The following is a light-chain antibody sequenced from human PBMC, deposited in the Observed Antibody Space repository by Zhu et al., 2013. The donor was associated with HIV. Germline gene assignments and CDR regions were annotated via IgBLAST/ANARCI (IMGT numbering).Light chain of an antibody. CDR3: LQHGSYPWT. Sequence: EIVLTQSPGTLSLSPGERATLSCRASQFVGSSTFLAWYQQKPGLPPRLLVFNANTRTMDVPARFSGSGSGTEFTLTISSLQPEDFTTYFCLQHGSYPWTFGQGTKVEV. CDR2: NAN. V-gene: IGKV3-20*01. CDR1: QFVGSSTF. J-gene: IGKJ1*01.